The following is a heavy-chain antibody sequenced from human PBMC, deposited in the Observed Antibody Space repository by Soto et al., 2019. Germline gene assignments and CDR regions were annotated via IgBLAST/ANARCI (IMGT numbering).Heavy chain of an antibody. V-gene: IGHV4-39*07. CDR3: ARVAYSGYEGGHWFDP. CDR2: IYDSGST. J-gene: IGHJ5*02. D-gene: IGHD5-12*01. CDR1: GGSISSSSYY. Sequence: SETLSLTCTVSGGSISSSSYYWGWIRQPPGKGLEWIGYIYDSGSTYYNPSLKSRVTISVDTSKNQFSLKLSSVTAADTAVYYCARVAYSGYEGGHWFDPWGQGTLVTVSS.